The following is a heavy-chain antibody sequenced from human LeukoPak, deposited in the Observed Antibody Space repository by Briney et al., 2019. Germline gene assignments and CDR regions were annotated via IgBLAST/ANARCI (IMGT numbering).Heavy chain of an antibody. J-gene: IGHJ5*02. CDR1: GGTFSSYA. D-gene: IGHD1-26*01. Sequence: ASVKVSCKASGGTFSSYAISWVRQAPGQGLEWMGWINPNSGGTNYAQKFQGRVTMTRDTSISTAYMELSRLRSDDTAVYYCARDRVGATTIRWFDPWGQGTLVTVSS. CDR2: INPNSGGT. V-gene: IGHV1-2*02. CDR3: ARDRVGATTIRWFDP.